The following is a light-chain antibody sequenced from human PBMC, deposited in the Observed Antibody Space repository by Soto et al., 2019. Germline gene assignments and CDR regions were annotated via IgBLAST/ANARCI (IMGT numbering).Light chain of an antibody. CDR3: GSYVGSKSFV. Sequence: QSALTQPRSVSGSPGQSVTISCTGASNNVGGYNYVSWYQHHPGKVPQLIIYDVTKRPSGVPDRFSGSKSGNTASLTVSGLQAEDEADYYCGSYVGSKSFVFGGGTKLTVL. CDR2: DVT. CDR1: SNNVGGYNY. J-gene: IGLJ3*02. V-gene: IGLV2-11*01.